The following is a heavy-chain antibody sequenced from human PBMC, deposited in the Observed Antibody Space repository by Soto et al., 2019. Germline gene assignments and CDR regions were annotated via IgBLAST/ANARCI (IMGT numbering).Heavy chain of an antibody. CDR2: IKQDGSEK. Sequence: EVQLVESGGGLVQPGGSPRLSCAASGFTFSSYWMSWVRQAPGKGLEWVANIKQDGSEKYYVDSVKGRFTISRDNAKNSLYLQMNSLRAEDTAVYYCARVVGGYSYAIPYYYYGMDVWGQGTTVTVSS. V-gene: IGHV3-7*01. J-gene: IGHJ6*02. CDR3: ARVVGGYSYAIPYYYYGMDV. D-gene: IGHD5-18*01. CDR1: GFTFSSYW.